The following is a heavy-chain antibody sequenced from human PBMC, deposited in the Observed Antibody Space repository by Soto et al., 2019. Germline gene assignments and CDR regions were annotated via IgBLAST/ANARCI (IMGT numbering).Heavy chain of an antibody. Sequence: QVQLVESGGGVVQPGRSLRLSCAASGFTFSSYGMHWVRQAPGKGLEWVAVISYDGSNKYYADSVKGRFTISRDNSKNTRYLQMNSLRAEDTAVYYCAKDPIPDYYDSSGYYRHYYYYYGMDVWGQGTTVTVSS. J-gene: IGHJ6*02. D-gene: IGHD3-22*01. V-gene: IGHV3-30*18. CDR1: GFTFSSYG. CDR3: AKDPIPDYYDSSGYYRHYYYYYGMDV. CDR2: ISYDGSNK.